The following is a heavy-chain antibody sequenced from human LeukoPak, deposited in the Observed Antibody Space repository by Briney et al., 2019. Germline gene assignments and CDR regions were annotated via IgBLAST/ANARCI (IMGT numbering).Heavy chain of an antibody. V-gene: IGHV4-59*01. Sequence: PSETLSLTCTVSGGSIRSYYWSWIRQPPGKGLEWIGYIYYSGSTNYNPSLKSRVTISVDTSKNQFSLKLSSVTAADTAVYYCARHSDSSGYYSVEYWGQGTLVTVSS. CDR1: GGSIRSYY. J-gene: IGHJ4*02. CDR2: IYYSGST. D-gene: IGHD3-22*01. CDR3: ARHSDSSGYYSVEY.